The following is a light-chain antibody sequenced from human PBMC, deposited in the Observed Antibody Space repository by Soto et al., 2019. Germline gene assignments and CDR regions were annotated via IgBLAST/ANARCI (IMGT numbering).Light chain of an antibody. Sequence: EIVMTQSPGTLSVSPGDRATLSCRASQSVSSSLAWYQQKPGQAPRLLIYGASTRATGIPARFSGSGSGTEFTLTISSLQPEDFATYYCQQLNTYPITFAQGTRLEIK. CDR1: QSVSSS. J-gene: IGKJ5*01. CDR3: QQLNTYPIT. V-gene: IGKV3-15*01. CDR2: GAS.